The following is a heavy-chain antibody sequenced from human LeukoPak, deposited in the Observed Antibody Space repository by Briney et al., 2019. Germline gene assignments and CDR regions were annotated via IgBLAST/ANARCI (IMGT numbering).Heavy chain of an antibody. D-gene: IGHD3-10*01. CDR3: AKDLYGSGSSNNWFDP. J-gene: IGHJ5*02. V-gene: IGHV3-30*18. Sequence: PGRSLRLSCAASGFTFSSYGMHWVRQAPGKGLEWVAVISYDGSNKYYADSVKGRFTISRDNSKNTLYLQMNSLRAEDTAVYYCAKDLYGSGSSNNWFDPWGQGTLVTVSS. CDR1: GFTFSSYG. CDR2: ISYDGSNK.